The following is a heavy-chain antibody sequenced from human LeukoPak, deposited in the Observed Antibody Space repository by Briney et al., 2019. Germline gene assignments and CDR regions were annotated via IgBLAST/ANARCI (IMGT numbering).Heavy chain of an antibody. D-gene: IGHD6-19*01. Sequence: SVKVSCKASGGTFSSYAISWVRQAPGQGLEWMGGIIPIFGTANYAQKFQGRVTITTDESTSTAYMELGSLRSEDTAVYYCARAKYSSGQVRAYYFDYWGQGTLVTVSS. CDR2: IIPIFGTA. V-gene: IGHV1-69*05. CDR1: GGTFSSYA. J-gene: IGHJ4*02. CDR3: ARAKYSSGQVRAYYFDY.